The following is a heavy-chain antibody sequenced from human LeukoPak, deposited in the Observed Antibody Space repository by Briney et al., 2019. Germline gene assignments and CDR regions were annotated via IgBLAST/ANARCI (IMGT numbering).Heavy chain of an antibody. V-gene: IGHV3-33*01. CDR3: ARGQGSGSSWAFDY. CDR1: GFTFSGYG. CDR2: IWYDGSNK. D-gene: IGHD1-26*01. Sequence: GRSLRLSCAASGFTFSGYGMHWVRQAPGKGLEWVAFIWYDGSNKYYAGSVKGRFTISRDDSKNTLYLQMNSLRAEDTAVYYCARGQGSGSSWAFDYWGQGTLVTVSS. J-gene: IGHJ4*02.